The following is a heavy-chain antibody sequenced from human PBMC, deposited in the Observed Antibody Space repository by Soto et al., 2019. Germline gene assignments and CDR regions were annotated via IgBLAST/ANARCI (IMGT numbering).Heavy chain of an antibody. CDR1: GGSISSGDYY. D-gene: IGHD6-6*01. Sequence: QVQLQESGPGLVKPSQTLSLTCTVSGGSISSGDYYWSWIRQPPGKGLEWIGYIYYSGSTYYNPSLKRRVTIAVDTSKNQFSLKLSSVTAADTAVYYCARVEYSSSSAGRDAYYYGMDVWGQGTTVTVSS. CDR3: ARVEYSSSSAGRDAYYYGMDV. V-gene: IGHV4-30-4*01. CDR2: IYYSGST. J-gene: IGHJ6*02.